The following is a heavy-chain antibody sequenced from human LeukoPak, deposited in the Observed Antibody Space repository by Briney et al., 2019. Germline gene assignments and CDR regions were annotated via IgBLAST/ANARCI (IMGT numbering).Heavy chain of an antibody. CDR3: AKFDPPYDFWSGYYFPYYYYGMDV. D-gene: IGHD3-3*01. CDR1: GFSFSTYA. J-gene: IGHJ6*02. CDR2: CAGGGST. V-gene: IGHV3-23*01. Sequence: GGSLRLSCAASGFSFSTYAMSWVRQAPGKGLEWVSACAGGGSTYYADSVKGRFTISRDNSKNTLYLQMNSLRAEDTAVYYCAKFDPPYDFWSGYYFPYYYYGMDVWGQGTTVTVSS.